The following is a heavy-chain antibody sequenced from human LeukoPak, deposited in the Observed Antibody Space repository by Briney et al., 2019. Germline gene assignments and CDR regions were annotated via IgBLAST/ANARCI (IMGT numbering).Heavy chain of an antibody. Sequence: PGGSLRLSCAASELTVSSNYMSWVRQAPGKGLEWVSVIYSGGDTYYADSVKGRFIISRDNSKNTLYLQANSLRAEDTAVYYCAGSRNGYNLLQHWGQGTLVTVSS. CDR1: ELTVSSNY. CDR2: IYSGGDT. CDR3: AGSRNGYNLLQH. J-gene: IGHJ1*01. V-gene: IGHV3-53*01. D-gene: IGHD5-24*01.